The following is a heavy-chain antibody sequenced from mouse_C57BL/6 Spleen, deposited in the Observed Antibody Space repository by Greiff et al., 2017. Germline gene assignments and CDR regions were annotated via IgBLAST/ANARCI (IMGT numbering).Heavy chain of an antibody. CDR1: GYTFTDYE. CDR3: TRGGLYYCNCDDYAMDD. CDR2: IDPETGGT. V-gene: IGHV1-15*01. D-gene: IGHD2-1*01. J-gene: IGHJ4*01. Sequence: QVQLQQSGAELVRPGASVTLSCKASGYTFTDYEMHWVKQTPVHGLEWIGAIDPETGGTAYNQKFKGKAILTADKSSSTAYMELRSLTSEDSAVYYCTRGGLYYCNCDDYAMDDWGQGTSVTVSS.